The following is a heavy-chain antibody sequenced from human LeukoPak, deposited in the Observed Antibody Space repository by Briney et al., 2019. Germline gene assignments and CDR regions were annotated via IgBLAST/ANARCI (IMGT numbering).Heavy chain of an antibody. CDR3: AGTPLADKNYYYDSSGYHRFDY. V-gene: IGHV4-34*01. J-gene: IGHJ4*02. D-gene: IGHD3-22*01. CDR1: GGSFSGYY. CDR2: INHSGST. Sequence: PSETLSLTCAVYGGSFSGYYWSWVRQPPGKGLEWIGEINHSGSTNYNPSLKSRVTISVDTSKNQFSLKLSSVTAADTAVYYCAGTPLADKNYYYDSSGYHRFDYWGQGTLVTVSS.